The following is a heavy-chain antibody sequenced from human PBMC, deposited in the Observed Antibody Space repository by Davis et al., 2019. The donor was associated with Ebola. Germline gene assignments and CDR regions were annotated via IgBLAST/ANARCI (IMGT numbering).Heavy chain of an antibody. CDR1: GLSVRTNY. V-gene: IGHV3-53*01. J-gene: IGHJ4*02. Sequence: PGGSLRLSCAASGLSVRTNYMSWVRQAPGKGLEWVSVMYDSGATYYADSVKGRFAISRDSSENTAHLQMNSLRVEDTAVYYCATDFGNYGWLGHWGQGTLVTVSS. CDR3: ATDFGNYGWLGH. D-gene: IGHD4-11*01. CDR2: MYDSGAT.